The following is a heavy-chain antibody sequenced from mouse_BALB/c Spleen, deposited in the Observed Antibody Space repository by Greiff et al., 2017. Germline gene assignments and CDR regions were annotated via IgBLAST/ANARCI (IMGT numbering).Heavy chain of an antibody. CDR1: GFNIKDYY. J-gene: IGHJ1*01. CDR3: ARGGVVEGWYFDV. D-gene: IGHD1-1*01. Sequence: VQQSGAELVRPGALVKLSCKASGFNIKDYYMHWVKQRPEQGLEWIGWIDPENGNTIYDPKFQGKASITADTSSNTAYLQLSSLTSEDTAVYYCARGGVVEGWYFDVWGAGTTVTVSS. CDR2: IDPENGNT. V-gene: IGHV14-1*02.